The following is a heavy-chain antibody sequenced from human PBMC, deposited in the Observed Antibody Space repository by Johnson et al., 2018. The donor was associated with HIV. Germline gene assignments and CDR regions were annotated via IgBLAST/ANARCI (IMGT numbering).Heavy chain of an antibody. CDR3: ARGDYYDSSGDDIDACDS. Sequence: QVQLVESGGGLVQPGGSLRLSCAASGFTFSSYWMHWVRQAPGKGLEWVSVISYDGSNKYYADSVKGRITISSDNAKASLYLQMNSLSAADTAVYYCARGDYYDSSGDDIDACDSWGQGKMVTVS. D-gene: IGHD3-22*01. CDR1: GFTFSSYW. CDR2: ISYDGSNK. V-gene: IGHV3-30-3*01. J-gene: IGHJ3*02.